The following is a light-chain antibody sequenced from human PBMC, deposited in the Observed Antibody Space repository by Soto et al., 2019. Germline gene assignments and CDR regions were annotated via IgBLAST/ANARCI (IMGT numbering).Light chain of an antibody. V-gene: IGLV2-23*02. J-gene: IGLJ1*01. CDR2: EVT. CDR3: CSDAGRSTYV. Sequence: QSALAEPASGYGSPCQSITISCTRTNSDVGSFNFVSWYQQHPGKAPKVMIYEVTKRPSGVSDRFSGSKSGDTASLTISGLQAEDEADYYCCSDAGRSTYVFGPGTKVTVL. CDR1: NSDVGSFNF.